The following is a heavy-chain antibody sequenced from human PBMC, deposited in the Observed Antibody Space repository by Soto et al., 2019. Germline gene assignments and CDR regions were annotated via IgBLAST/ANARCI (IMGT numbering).Heavy chain of an antibody. Sequence: EVKLSEYGGALVQPGGSLRVSCVGSGFTLTAFAMTWVRQAPGKGLEWVAVISGSGDYTSYADSVRGRFTISRDNSRNTEYMQIDSLRADDTAVYYCLKGGFTVTTIDHWGQGTLVAVSS. V-gene: IGHV3-23*01. J-gene: IGHJ4*02. CDR1: GFTLTAFA. CDR2: ISGSGDYT. D-gene: IGHD4-17*01. CDR3: LKGGFTVTTIDH.